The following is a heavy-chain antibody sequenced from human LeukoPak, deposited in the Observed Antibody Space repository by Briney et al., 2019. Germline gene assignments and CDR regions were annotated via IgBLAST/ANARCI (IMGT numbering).Heavy chain of an antibody. CDR1: GGSFSGYY. Sequence: PSETLSLTCAVYGGSFSGYYWSWIRQPPGRGLEWIGEINHSGSTNYNPSLKSRVTISVDTSKNQFSLKLSSVTAADTAVYYCARSSEGLVGATNYWGQGTLVTVSS. J-gene: IGHJ4*02. V-gene: IGHV4-34*01. CDR2: INHSGST. CDR3: ARSSEGLVGATNY. D-gene: IGHD1-26*01.